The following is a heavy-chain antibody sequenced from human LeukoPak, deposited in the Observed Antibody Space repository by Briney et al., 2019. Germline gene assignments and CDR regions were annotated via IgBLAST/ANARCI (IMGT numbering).Heavy chain of an antibody. Sequence: PSVKVSCKASGGPFRSYAISWVRQAPGQGLEWMGWISAYNGNTNYAQKLQGRVTMTTDTSTSTAYMELRSLRSDDTAVYYCASHYDSSGYYRNWGQGTLVTVSS. CDR3: ASHYDSSGYYRN. V-gene: IGHV1-18*01. CDR2: ISAYNGNT. J-gene: IGHJ4*02. D-gene: IGHD3-22*01. CDR1: GGPFRSYA.